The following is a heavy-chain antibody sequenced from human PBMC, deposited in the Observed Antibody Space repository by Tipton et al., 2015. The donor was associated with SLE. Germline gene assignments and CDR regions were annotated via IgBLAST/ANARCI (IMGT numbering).Heavy chain of an antibody. V-gene: IGHV4-59*01. Sequence: TLSLTCSVSGDSITCDYWSWFRQPPGKGLEWIGYVFYTVSTNYNPSLQSRVTISVDKSKTQFSLTLRSVSAADTAFYFCARHETGDHFDFWGRGTLVTVSS. CDR3: ARHETGDHFDF. CDR1: GDSITCDY. CDR2: VFYTVST. J-gene: IGHJ4*02. D-gene: IGHD4-17*01.